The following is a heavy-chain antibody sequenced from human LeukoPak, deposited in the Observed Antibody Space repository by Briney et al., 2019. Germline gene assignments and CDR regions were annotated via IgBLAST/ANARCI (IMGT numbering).Heavy chain of an antibody. Sequence: SETLSLTCAVYGGSFSGYYWSWIRQPPGMGLEWVGEINHSGSTNYNPSLKSRVTISVDTSKNQFSLKLSSVTAADTAVYYCARRDTIYWYFDLWGRGTLVTVSS. D-gene: IGHD3-3*01. CDR1: GGSFSGYY. CDR2: INHSGST. CDR3: ARRDTIYWYFDL. J-gene: IGHJ2*01. V-gene: IGHV4-34*01.